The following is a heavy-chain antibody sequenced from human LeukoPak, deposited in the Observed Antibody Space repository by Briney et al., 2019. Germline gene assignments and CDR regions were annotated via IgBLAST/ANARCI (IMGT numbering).Heavy chain of an antibody. CDR3: ATWYYYDSRGLHNEGRPFDC. Sequence: PSETLSLTCSVSGGSVNSGSYYWTWIRQPPGKGLEWIGYIYYSGNTNYNPSLKSRVTIARDTSKNQFSLNLRSVTAADTAVYYCATWYYYDSRGLHNEGRPFDCWGQGTLVTVSS. CDR2: IYYSGNT. CDR1: GGSVNSGSYY. J-gene: IGHJ4*02. D-gene: IGHD3-22*01. V-gene: IGHV4-61*01.